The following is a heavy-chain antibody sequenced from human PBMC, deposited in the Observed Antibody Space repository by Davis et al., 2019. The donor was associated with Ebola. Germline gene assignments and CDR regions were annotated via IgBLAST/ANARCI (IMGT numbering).Heavy chain of an antibody. CDR3: ARARCGGDCRSFDY. Sequence: GESLKISCAASGFIFNNYAMTWVRQAPGRGLEWVSTTDSGGHSTYYADSVKGRLTISRDNSRDTLFLQMASLGAEDTAVYYCARARCGGDCRSFDYWGQGTLVSVSS. V-gene: IGHV3-23*01. CDR2: TDSGGHST. CDR1: GFIFNNYA. J-gene: IGHJ4*02. D-gene: IGHD2-21*01.